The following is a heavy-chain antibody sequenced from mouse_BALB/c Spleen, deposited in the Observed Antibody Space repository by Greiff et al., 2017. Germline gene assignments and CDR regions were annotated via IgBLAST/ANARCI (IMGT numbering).Heavy chain of an antibody. CDR2: ISYRGST. CDR3: ARRDYYGTHAMDY. J-gene: IGHJ4*01. V-gene: IGHV3-2*02. D-gene: IGHD1-1*01. Sequence: EVKVEESGPGLVKPSQSLSLTCTVTGYSITSDYAWNWIRQFPENKLVWMGYISYRGSTSYNPSLKSRISITRDTSKNQFFLQLNSVTTEDTATYYCARRDYYGTHAMDYWGQGTSVTVSA. CDR1: GYSITSDYA.